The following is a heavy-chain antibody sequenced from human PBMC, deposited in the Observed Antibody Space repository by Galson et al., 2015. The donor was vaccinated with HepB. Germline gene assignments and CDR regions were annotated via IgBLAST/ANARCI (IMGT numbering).Heavy chain of an antibody. D-gene: IGHD6-13*01. J-gene: IGHJ4*02. CDR3: AKDRVRQQLASGMNY. V-gene: IGHV3-30*18. Sequence: SLRLSCAASGFTFSSYGMHWVRQAPGKGLEWVAVISYDGSNKYYADSVKGRFTISRDNSKNTLYLQMNSLRAEDTAVYYCAKDRVRQQLASGMNYWGQGTLVTVSS. CDR2: ISYDGSNK. CDR1: GFTFSSYG.